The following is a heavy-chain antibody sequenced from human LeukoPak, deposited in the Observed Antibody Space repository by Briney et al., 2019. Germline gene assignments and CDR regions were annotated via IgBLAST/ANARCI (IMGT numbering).Heavy chain of an antibody. CDR3: AKDRVPTAGGSYFDY. CDR2: ISGSGGSA. J-gene: IGHJ4*02. CDR1: GFTFSRHW. Sequence: PGGSLRLSCADSGFTFSRHWMSWVRQAPGKGLEWVSAISGSGGSAYYADSVKGRFTISRDNSKNTLYLQMNSLRAEDTAVYYCAKDRVPTAGGSYFDYWGQGTLVTVSS. V-gene: IGHV3-23*01. D-gene: IGHD1-26*01.